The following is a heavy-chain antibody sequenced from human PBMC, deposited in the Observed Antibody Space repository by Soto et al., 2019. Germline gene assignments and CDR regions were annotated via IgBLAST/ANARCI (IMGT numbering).Heavy chain of an antibody. V-gene: IGHV1-58*02. D-gene: IGHD1-1*01. CDR1: GFTFSSSA. Sequence: SVKVSCKASGFTFSSSAIQWVRQARGQRLEWIGWIVVGSGNTKYAQKFQERLTMTRDMSTSTAYMELSSLRSEDTAVYYCAADMAPTDMYNWFDPWGQGTLVTSPQ. CDR3: AADMAPTDMYNWFDP. J-gene: IGHJ5*02. CDR2: IVVGSGNT.